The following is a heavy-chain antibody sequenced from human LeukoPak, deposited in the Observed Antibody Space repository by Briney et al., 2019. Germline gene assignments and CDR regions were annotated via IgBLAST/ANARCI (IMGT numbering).Heavy chain of an antibody. CDR1: GFTFSSYD. CDR3: ARVSPSGSYRVFDI. CDR2: IGTAGDT. D-gene: IGHD1-26*01. J-gene: IGHJ3*02. V-gene: IGHV3-13*01. Sequence: GGSLRLSCAASGFTFSSYDMHWVRQATGKGLEWVSAIGTAGDTYYPGSVKGRFTISRENAKNSLYLQMNSLRAEDTAVYYCARVSPSGSYRVFDIWGQGTMVTVSS.